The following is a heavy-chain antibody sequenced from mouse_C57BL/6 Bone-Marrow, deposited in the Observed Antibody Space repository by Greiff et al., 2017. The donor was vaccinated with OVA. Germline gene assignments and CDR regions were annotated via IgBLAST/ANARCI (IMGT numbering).Heavy chain of an antibody. D-gene: IGHD6-5*01. CDR1: GFTFSDYG. V-gene: IGHV5-17*01. CDR3: ASSLFSSWFAY. Sequence: EVKVVESGGGLVKPGGSLTLSCAASGFTFSDYGMHWVRQAPEKGLEWVAYISSGSSTIYYAATVKSRFTISRDTAKNTLFLQETGLRSEDTAMYYCASSLFSSWFAYWGQGTLVTVSA. J-gene: IGHJ3*01. CDR2: ISSGSSTI.